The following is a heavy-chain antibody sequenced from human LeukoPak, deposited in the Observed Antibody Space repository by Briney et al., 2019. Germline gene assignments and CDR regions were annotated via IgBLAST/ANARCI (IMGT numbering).Heavy chain of an antibody. J-gene: IGHJ5*02. V-gene: IGHV4-59*01. Sequence: SETLSLTCTVSSGSISNYYWSWIRQPPRKGLEWIGYIYYSGSTNYNPSLKSRVTISVDTSKNQFSLKLSSVTAADTAVYYCARETYYYDSSGYYRWFDPWGQGTLVTVSS. CDR1: SGSISNYY. CDR2: IYYSGST. CDR3: ARETYYYDSSGYYRWFDP. D-gene: IGHD3-22*01.